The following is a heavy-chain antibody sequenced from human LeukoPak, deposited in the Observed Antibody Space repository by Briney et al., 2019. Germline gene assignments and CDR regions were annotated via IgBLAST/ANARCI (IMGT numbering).Heavy chain of an antibody. CDR1: GGSISNDGSY. V-gene: IGHV4-30-2*01. CDR2: IYHSGST. J-gene: IGHJ5*02. CDR3: AREEGPGASNWFGP. Sequence: SETLSLTCTVSGGSISNDGSYWSWIRQPPGKGLEWIGYIYHSGSTYYNPSLKSRVTISVDRTKNQFSLKLSSVTAADTAVYYCAREEGPGASNWFGPWGQGTLVTVSP. D-gene: IGHD2-2*01.